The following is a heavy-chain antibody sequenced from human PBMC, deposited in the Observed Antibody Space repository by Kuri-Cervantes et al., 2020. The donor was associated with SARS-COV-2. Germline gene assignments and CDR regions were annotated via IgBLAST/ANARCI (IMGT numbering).Heavy chain of an antibody. J-gene: IGHJ4*02. D-gene: IGHD3-22*01. CDR3: AREGYYDSSGYFDY. Sequence: GESRKISCAASGFTFSSYSMNWVRQAPGKGLEWVSYISSSSSTIYYADSVKGRLTISRDNAKNSLYLQMNSLRDEDTAVYYCAREGYYDSSGYFDYWGQGTLVTVSS. CDR2: ISSSSSTI. V-gene: IGHV3-48*02. CDR1: GFTFSSYS.